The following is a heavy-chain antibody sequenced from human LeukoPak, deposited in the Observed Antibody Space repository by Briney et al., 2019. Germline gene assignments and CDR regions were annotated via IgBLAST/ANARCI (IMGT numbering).Heavy chain of an antibody. CDR3: ARTIVVVPAAKISWFDP. V-gene: IGHV4-34*01. J-gene: IGHJ5*02. CDR2: INHSGST. D-gene: IGHD2-2*01. CDR1: GGSFSGYY. Sequence: PSETLSLTCAVYGGSFSGYYWSWIRQPPGKGLEWIGEINHSGSTNYNPSLKSRVTISVDTSKNQFSLKLSSVTAADTAVYYCARTIVVVPAAKISWFDPWGQGTLVTVSS.